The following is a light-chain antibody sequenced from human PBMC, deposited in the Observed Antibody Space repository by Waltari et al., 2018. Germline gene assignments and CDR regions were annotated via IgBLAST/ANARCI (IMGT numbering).Light chain of an antibody. J-gene: IGLJ1*01. CDR2: DVS. Sequence: QSALTQPASVSGSPGQSITISCSGTSSDVGGYNYVSWYQHHTGKAPKLVIYDVSSRPSGFSQRYSGSKSGNTASLTISGLQGEDEADYYCSSYTSSGTSSNTRVFGTGTTVTVL. CDR1: SSDVGGYNY. CDR3: SSYTSSGTSSNTRV. V-gene: IGLV2-14*03.